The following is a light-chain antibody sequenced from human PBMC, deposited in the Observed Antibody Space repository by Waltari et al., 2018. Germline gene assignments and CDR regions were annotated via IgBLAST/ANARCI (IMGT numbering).Light chain of an antibody. CDR1: QSVRSN. CDR2: GAS. Sequence: EIVMTQSPATLSVSPGERATLSCRASQSVRSNLAWYQQKPGQAPRLLSYGASTRATCIPARFSGSGCGREFTLTISSLQSEDFAVYYCQQYNNWPPRTFGGGTKVEIK. J-gene: IGKJ4*01. CDR3: QQYNNWPPRT. V-gene: IGKV3-15*01.